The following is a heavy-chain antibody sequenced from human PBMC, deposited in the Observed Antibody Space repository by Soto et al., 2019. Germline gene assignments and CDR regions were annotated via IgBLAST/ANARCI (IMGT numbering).Heavy chain of an antibody. CDR3: ARSPYYDFWSGPPGGWFDP. J-gene: IGHJ5*02. V-gene: IGHV4-34*01. Sequence: SETLSLTCAVYVGSFSGYYWSWIRQPPGKGLEWIGEINHSGITNYNPSLKSRVTISVDTSKNQFSLKLSSVTAADTAVYYCARSPYYDFWSGPPGGWFDPWGQGTLVTVSS. CDR1: VGSFSGYY. CDR2: INHSGIT. D-gene: IGHD3-3*01.